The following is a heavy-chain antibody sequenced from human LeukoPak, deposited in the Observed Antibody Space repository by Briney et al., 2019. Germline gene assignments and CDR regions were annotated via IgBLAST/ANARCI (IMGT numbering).Heavy chain of an antibody. Sequence: GGSLRLSCAASGFTFSSYEMNWVRQAPGKGLEWVSYTSSSGSTIYYADSVKGRFTISRDNAKNSLYLQLSSLRAEDTAVYYCARAGRSVTAAASYRGQGTLVTVSS. J-gene: IGHJ4*02. CDR1: GFTFSSYE. CDR3: ARAGRSVTAAASY. CDR2: TSSSGSTI. D-gene: IGHD6-13*01. V-gene: IGHV3-48*03.